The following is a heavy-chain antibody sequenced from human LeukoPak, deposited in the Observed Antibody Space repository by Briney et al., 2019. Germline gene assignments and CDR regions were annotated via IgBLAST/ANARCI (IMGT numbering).Heavy chain of an antibody. D-gene: IGHD4-17*01. CDR2: ISYIGST. V-gene: IGHV4-59*11. CDR3: ARDLVTVTKGFDI. J-gene: IGHJ3*02. CDR1: GDSFSSHY. Sequence: SETLSLTCTVSGDSFSSHYWTWIRQPPGKGLEWIGYISYIGSTNYNPSLKSRVTISIDTSKSQFSLKLSSVTAADTAVYYCARDLVTVTKGFDIWGQGTMVSVSS.